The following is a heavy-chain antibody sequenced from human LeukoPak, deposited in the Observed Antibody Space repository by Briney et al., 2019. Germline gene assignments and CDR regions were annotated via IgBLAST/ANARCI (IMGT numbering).Heavy chain of an antibody. V-gene: IGHV3-11*04. D-gene: IGHD3-22*01. CDR2: ISTSAGTI. CDR3: ARDGTDYYDSSGYSPRYYYYGMDV. CDR1: GFTFSDYY. Sequence: GWSLRLSCAASGFTFSDYYMTWIRQAPGKGLEWISYISTSAGTIYYADSVKGRFTISRDNAKNSLYLQMNSLRAEDTAVYYCARDGTDYYDSSGYSPRYYYYGMDVWGQGTTVTVSS. J-gene: IGHJ6*02.